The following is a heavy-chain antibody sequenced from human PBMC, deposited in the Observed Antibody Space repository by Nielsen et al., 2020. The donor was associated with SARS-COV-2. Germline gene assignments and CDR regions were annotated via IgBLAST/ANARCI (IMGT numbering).Heavy chain of an antibody. CDR3: ARASAQTAKYFQH. Sequence: ASVKVSCKASGYTFNSYGITWVRKAPGQGLEWMGWISAYNGSTKYEQKFQGRVTMTTDTSTSTAYMELTSLRSDDTAVYYCARASAQTAKYFQHWGQGTLVTVSS. CDR2: ISAYNGST. CDR1: GYTFNSYG. J-gene: IGHJ1*01. V-gene: IGHV1-18*04.